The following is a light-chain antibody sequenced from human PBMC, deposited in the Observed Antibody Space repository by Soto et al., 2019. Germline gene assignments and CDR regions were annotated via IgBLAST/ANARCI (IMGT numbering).Light chain of an antibody. J-gene: IGKJ5*01. Sequence: DIQLTQSPSFLSASVGDRVTITCRASQAISSYLAWYQQKPGKAPKLLIHTASTLQTGVPSRFSGGGSGTEFTLTISSLQPEDFASYYCQQRHSYPITFGQGTRLEI. CDR2: TAS. V-gene: IGKV1-9*01. CDR1: QAISSY. CDR3: QQRHSYPIT.